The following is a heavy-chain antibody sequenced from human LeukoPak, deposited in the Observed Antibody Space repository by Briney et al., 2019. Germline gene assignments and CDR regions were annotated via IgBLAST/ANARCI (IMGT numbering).Heavy chain of an antibody. D-gene: IGHD3-3*01. CDR1: GGSISSSSYY. V-gene: IGHV4-39*07. J-gene: IGHJ3*02. CDR3: GRVKVTIFGVVKDFDI. CDR2: IYYSGST. Sequence: SETLSLTCTVSGGSISSSSYYWGWIRQPPGKGLEWIGSIYYSGSTYYNPSLKSRFTISVDTSKSQFSLKMSSVTAADTAVYYGGRVKVTIFGVVKDFDIWGQGTMVTVSS.